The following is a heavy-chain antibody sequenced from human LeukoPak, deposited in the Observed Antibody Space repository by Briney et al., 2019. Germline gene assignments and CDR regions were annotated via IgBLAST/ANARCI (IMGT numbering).Heavy chain of an antibody. CDR3: ARAPRPDYFDY. J-gene: IGHJ4*02. CDR1: GYTFTTYD. V-gene: IGHV1-8*03. Sequence: ASVEVSCKASGYTFTTYDINWVRQAPGQGLEWMGWMDPNNGNTVYAHKFQGRVTITRNTSISTAYMELSSLRSEDTAVYYCARAPRPDYFDYWGQGTLVTVSS. CDR2: MDPNNGNT.